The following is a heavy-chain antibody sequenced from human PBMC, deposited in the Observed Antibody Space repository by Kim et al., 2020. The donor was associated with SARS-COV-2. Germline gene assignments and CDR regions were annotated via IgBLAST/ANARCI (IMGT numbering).Heavy chain of an antibody. Sequence: SETLSLTCDVSHSSIETSTWWGWIRQPPGKGLEWIGYIHHSRNTYYNPSLKSRVTLSVDNRKNQFSLTMKSVTAVDTAMYYCAKFGSGWSGADSWGQGTLVNVSS. D-gene: IGHD3-10*01. CDR2: IHHSRNT. V-gene: IGHV4-28*01. J-gene: IGHJ1*01. CDR1: HSSIETSTW. CDR3: AKFGSGWSGADS.